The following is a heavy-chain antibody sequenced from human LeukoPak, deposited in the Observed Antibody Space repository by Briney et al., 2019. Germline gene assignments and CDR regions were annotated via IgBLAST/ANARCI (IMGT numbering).Heavy chain of an antibody. CDR1: GGSISSSSYY. CDR2: IYYSGST. V-gene: IGHV4-39*01. Sequence: SETLSLTCTVSGGSISSSSYYWGWIRQPPGKGLEWIGSIYYSGSTYHNPSLKSRVTISVDTSKNQFSLKLSSVTAADTAVYYCARHSGDFWSGYYDAFDIWGQGTMVTVSS. CDR3: ARHSGDFWSGYYDAFDI. D-gene: IGHD3-3*01. J-gene: IGHJ3*02.